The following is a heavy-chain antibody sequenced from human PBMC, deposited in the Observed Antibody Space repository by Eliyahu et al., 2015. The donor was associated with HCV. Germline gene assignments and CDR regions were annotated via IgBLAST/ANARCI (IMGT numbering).Heavy chain of an antibody. CDR1: GFSLRTDGVG. D-gene: IGHD4/OR15-4a*01. CDR3: AQVPSGY. V-gene: IGHV2-5*02. CDR2: VYLDGDY. Sequence: QITLKESGPTLVRPTQTLTLTCTFSGFSLRTDGVGVGWDPSPPGKALESLSLVYLDGDYRYRPSLMNRLTITKDTSKNQVVLTMTNMDPVDTATYYCAQVPSGYWGQGMLVTVSS. J-gene: IGHJ4*02.